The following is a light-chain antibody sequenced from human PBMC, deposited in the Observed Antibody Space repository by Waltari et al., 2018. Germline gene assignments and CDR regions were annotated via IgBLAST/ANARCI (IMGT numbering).Light chain of an antibody. CDR2: AAS. CDR1: QTISNY. Sequence: IQVTQSPSSLSASVGDRVTITCRASQTISNYLNWYQQKPGKVPKLLIFAASSLQSGVPSRFSGSGSGTDFTLTISSLESEDFATYYGQQSYTSPRTFGQGTKVEI. V-gene: IGKV1-39*01. CDR3: QQSYTSPRT. J-gene: IGKJ1*01.